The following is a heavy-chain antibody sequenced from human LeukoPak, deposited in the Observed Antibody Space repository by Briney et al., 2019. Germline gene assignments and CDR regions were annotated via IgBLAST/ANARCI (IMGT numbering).Heavy chain of an antibody. Sequence: SETLSLTCTVSGGSISSYYWSWIRQPPGKGLELIGYIYSSGSPNYNSSLKSRVGISVDTSKNQFSLKLSSVTAADTAVYYCARRYGDYGFGYFDYWGQGTLVTVSS. CDR3: ARRYGDYGFGYFDY. CDR1: GGSISSYY. D-gene: IGHD4-17*01. CDR2: IYSSGSP. V-gene: IGHV4-59*08. J-gene: IGHJ4*02.